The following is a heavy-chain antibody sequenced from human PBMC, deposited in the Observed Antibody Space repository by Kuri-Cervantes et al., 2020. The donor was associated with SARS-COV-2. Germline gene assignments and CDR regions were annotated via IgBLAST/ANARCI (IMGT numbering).Heavy chain of an antibody. CDR1: GGSFSNFH. J-gene: IGHJ6*02. D-gene: IGHD1-14*01. Sequence: GESLKISCGVYGGSFSNFHWNWVRQAPGKGLEWVAVIWYDGTNKYYEDSVKGRFIISRDNSKGTLYLQMNSLRAEDTAVYYCVRDNHLGNHYYHMDVWGQGTTVTVSS. CDR2: IWYDGTNK. V-gene: IGHV3-33*08. CDR3: VRDNHLGNHYYHMDV.